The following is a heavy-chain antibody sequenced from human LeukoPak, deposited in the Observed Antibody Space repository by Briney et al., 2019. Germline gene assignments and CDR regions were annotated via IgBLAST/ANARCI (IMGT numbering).Heavy chain of an antibody. CDR1: GGSISGYY. Sequence: SEALSLTCTVSGGSISGYYWSWIRQPPGKRLEWIGYVYDAGATNYNPSLKSRFTISIDTSKNQFSLYLSSVTAADTAVYYCARLPLIATTRGGFDPWGQGTLVTVSS. CDR3: ARLPLIATTRGGFDP. CDR2: VYDAGAT. J-gene: IGHJ5*02. D-gene: IGHD1/OR15-1a*01. V-gene: IGHV4-59*08.